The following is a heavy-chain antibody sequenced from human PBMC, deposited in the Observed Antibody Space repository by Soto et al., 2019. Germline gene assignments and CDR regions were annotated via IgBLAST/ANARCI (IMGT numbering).Heavy chain of an antibody. CDR1: GYTFTGYY. V-gene: IGHV1-2*04. J-gene: IGHJ4*02. Sequence: GASVKVSCKASGYTFTGYYMHWVRQAPGQGLEWMGWINPNSGGTNYAQKFQGWVTMTRDTSISTAYMELSRLRSDDTAVYYCARDSYDFWSGYYTPFDYWGQGTLVTVSS. CDR2: INPNSGGT. CDR3: ARDSYDFWSGYYTPFDY. D-gene: IGHD3-3*01.